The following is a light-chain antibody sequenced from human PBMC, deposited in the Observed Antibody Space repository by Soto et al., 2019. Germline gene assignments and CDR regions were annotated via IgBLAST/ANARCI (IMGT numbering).Light chain of an antibody. CDR2: GAS. CDR1: QRVSSGY. V-gene: IGKV3-20*01. CDR3: QQYYNWPRT. J-gene: IGKJ1*01. Sequence: EVVLTQSPGTLSLSPGERATLSCRASQRVSSGYLAWYQQKPGQAPRLLIYGASSRATGIPDRFSGRGSGTDFTLTISRLEPEDFAVYYCQQYYNWPRTFGQGTKVDI.